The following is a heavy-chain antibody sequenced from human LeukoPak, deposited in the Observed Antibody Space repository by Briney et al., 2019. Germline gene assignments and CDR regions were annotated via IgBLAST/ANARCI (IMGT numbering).Heavy chain of an antibody. V-gene: IGHV4-4*02. CDR3: ARAQEGDSSFDY. J-gene: IGHJ4*02. D-gene: IGHD2-21*02. Sequence: SETLSLTCAVSGGSISSSNWWSWVRQPPGQGLEWIGEIYHSGSTNYNPSLKSRVTISVDKSKNQFSLKLSSVTAADTAVYYCARAQEGDSSFDYWGQGTLVTVSS. CDR1: GGSISSSNW. CDR2: IYHSGST.